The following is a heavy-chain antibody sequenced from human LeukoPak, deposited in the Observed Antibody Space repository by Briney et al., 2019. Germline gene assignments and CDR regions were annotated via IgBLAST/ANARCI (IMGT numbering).Heavy chain of an antibody. CDR1: GYTFTRYY. V-gene: IGHV1-2*02. D-gene: IGHD3-22*01. J-gene: IGHJ4*02. CDR2: INPNSGGT. Sequence: ASVKVSCKASGYTFTRYYMHWVRQAPGQGREWMGWINPNSGGTNYAQKFQGRVTMTRDTSISTAYMELSRLRSDDTAVYYCARDGYYDSSGYYSIFDYWGQGTLVTVSS. CDR3: ARDGYYDSSGYYSIFDY.